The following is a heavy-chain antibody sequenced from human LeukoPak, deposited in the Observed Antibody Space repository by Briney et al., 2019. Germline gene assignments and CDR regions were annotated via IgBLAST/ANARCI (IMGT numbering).Heavy chain of an antibody. CDR3: ARDGSRGWDY. V-gene: IGHV3-7*01. D-gene: IGHD1-26*01. CDR2: IKDNGRGE. J-gene: IGHJ4*02. Sequence: GGSLRLSCAASGFTFSASWMTWVRQAPGKGLEGVANIKDNGRGEYYVDSVKGRFTVSRDNAKNSVYLQMNSLRAEDTAVYYCARDGSRGWDYWGQGALVTVSS. CDR1: GFTFSASW.